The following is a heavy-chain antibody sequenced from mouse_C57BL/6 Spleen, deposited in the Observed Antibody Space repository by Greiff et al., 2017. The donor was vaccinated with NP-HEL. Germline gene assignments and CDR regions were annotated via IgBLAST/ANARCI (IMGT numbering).Heavy chain of an antibody. CDR1: GYTFTSYG. Sequence: QVQLKQSGAELARPGASVKLSCKASGYTFTSYGISWVKQRTGQGLEWIGEIYPRSGNTYYNEKFKGKATLTADKSSSTAYMELRSLTSEDSAVYFCARSGDPGWYFDVWGTGTTVTVSS. D-gene: IGHD3-2*02. V-gene: IGHV1-81*01. CDR3: ARSGDPGWYFDV. CDR2: IYPRSGNT. J-gene: IGHJ1*03.